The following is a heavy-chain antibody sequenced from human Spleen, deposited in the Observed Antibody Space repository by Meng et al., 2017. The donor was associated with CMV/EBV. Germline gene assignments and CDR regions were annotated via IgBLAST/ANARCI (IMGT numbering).Heavy chain of an antibody. V-gene: IGHV3-48*04. J-gene: IGHJ4*02. D-gene: IGHD3-3*01. CDR2: ISSSSSTI. CDR1: GFTFSSYS. CDR3: ARDLYYDFWSGYYHQGFDY. Sequence: GESLKISCAASGFTFSSYSMNWVRQAPGKGLEWVSYISSSSSTIYYADSVKGRFTISRDNAKNSLYLQMNSLRAEDTAVYYCARDLYYDFWSGYYHQGFDYWGQGTLVTVSS.